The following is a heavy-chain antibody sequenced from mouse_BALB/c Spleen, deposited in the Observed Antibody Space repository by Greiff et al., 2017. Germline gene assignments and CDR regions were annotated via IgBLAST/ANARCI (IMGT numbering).Heavy chain of an antibody. Sequence: EVQLVESGGGLVQPGGSLKLSCAASGFTFSSYTMSWVRQTPEKRLEWVAYISNGGGSTYYPDTVKGRFTISRDNAKNTLYLQMSSLKSEDTAMYYCAQSTPPADWGQGTLVTVSA. CDR2: ISNGGGST. D-gene: IGHD2-1*01. CDR1: GFTFSSYT. CDR3: AQSTPPAD. J-gene: IGHJ3*01. V-gene: IGHV5-12-2*01.